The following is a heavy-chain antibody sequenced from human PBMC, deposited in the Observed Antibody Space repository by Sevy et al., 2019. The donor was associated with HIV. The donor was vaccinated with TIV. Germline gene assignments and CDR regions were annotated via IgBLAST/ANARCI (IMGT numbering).Heavy chain of an antibody. CDR2: INSDGSST. J-gene: IGHJ4*02. Sequence: GGSLRLSCAASGFTFSSYWMHWVRQAPGKGLGLVSRINSDGSSTSYADSVKGRFTISRDNAKNTLYLQMNSLRAEDTAVYYCARYRASGWYYFDYWGQGTLVTVSS. CDR1: GFTFSSYW. CDR3: ARYRASGWYYFDY. D-gene: IGHD6-19*01. V-gene: IGHV3-74*01.